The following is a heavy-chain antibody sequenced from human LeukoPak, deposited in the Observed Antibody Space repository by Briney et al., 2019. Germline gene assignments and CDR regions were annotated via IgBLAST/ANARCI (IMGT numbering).Heavy chain of an antibody. CDR3: VRRNDILTGYYSTFDY. D-gene: IGHD3-9*01. J-gene: IGHJ4*02. Sequence: SETLSLTCTVSGDXISSSTYYWGWIRQPPGKGLEWLASRYYSGSTYYNPSLKGRATISVDTSRNQFSLRLSSVTAADTAVYYCVRRNDILTGYYSTFDYWGQGTLVTVSS. CDR2: RYYSGST. CDR1: GDXISSSTYY. V-gene: IGHV4-39*01.